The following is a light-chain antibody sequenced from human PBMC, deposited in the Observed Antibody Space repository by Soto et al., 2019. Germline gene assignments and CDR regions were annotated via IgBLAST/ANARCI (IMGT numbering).Light chain of an antibody. CDR3: GTWDSSLSAVL. Sequence: QSVLTQPPSVSAAPGQKVTISCSGSSSNIGNNYVSWYQQLPGTAPKLLIYDNNKRPSGIPDRFSGSKSGTSATLGITGLQTGDEAYYYCGTWDSSLSAVLFGGGTNVTVL. V-gene: IGLV1-51*01. CDR1: SSNIGNNY. J-gene: IGLJ2*01. CDR2: DNN.